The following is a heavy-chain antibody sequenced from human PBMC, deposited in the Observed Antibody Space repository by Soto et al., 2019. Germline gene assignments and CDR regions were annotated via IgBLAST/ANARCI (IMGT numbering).Heavy chain of an antibody. Sequence: GGSLRLSCAASGFTFSHHDMSWVRQAPGKGLEWVSAISGSGGRTHYAASVKGRFTISRDNSKNMLSLQMNSLRAEDTAVYHCARGISSASSFEYWGQRALVTVSS. CDR1: GFTFSHHD. D-gene: IGHD3-22*01. J-gene: IGHJ4*02. CDR3: ARGISSASSFEY. V-gene: IGHV3-23*01. CDR2: ISGSGGRT.